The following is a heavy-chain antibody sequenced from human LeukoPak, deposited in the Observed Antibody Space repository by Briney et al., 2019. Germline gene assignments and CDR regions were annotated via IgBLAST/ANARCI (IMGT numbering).Heavy chain of an antibody. CDR3: AAINIAQLPIRVY. V-gene: IGHV3-21*01. CDR1: GFSFSDYD. J-gene: IGHJ4*02. Sequence: KAGGSLRLSCSASGFSFSDYDMNWVRQAPGKGLEWVSAISGRSSHIYYGESVKGRFTISRDNAENSLYLQMDSLGVEDTAVYYCAAINIAQLPIRVYWGQGTLVTVSS. CDR2: ISGRSSHI. D-gene: IGHD5-24*01.